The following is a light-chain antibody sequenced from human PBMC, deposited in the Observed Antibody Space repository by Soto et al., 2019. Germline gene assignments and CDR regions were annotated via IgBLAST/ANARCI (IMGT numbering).Light chain of an antibody. CDR2: GAS. CDR1: QSVSSN. J-gene: IGKJ4*01. CDR3: QQYNNWPLT. V-gene: IGKV3D-15*01. Sequence: EIVMTQSPATLSVSPGERATLSCRASQSVSSNLAWYQQKPGQAPRLLIYGASIRATGIPARFSGSGSGTEFTLTISSPQSEEFAVYYCQQYNNWPLTFGGGTKVEIK.